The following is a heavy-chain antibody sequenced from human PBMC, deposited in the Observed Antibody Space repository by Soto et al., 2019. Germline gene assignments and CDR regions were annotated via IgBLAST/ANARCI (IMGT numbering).Heavy chain of an antibody. V-gene: IGHV3-30*18. J-gene: IGHJ3*01. CDR3: SKAMIGSYDSDAFDV. D-gene: IGHD3-22*01. Sequence: GGSLRLSCAASGFSFSRYGIHWVRQAPGKGLEWVAVISYDESTTFYADSVKGRFTISRDNSKNTLFLQMNSLRPEDTAVYYCSKAMIGSYDSDAFDVWGQGTMVTVS. CDR1: GFSFSRYG. CDR2: ISYDESTT.